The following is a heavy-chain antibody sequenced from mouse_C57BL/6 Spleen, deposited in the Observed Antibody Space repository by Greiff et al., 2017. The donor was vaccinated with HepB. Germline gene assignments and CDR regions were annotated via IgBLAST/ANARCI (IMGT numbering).Heavy chain of an antibody. CDR3: ARTGDYGSSPFAY. J-gene: IGHJ3*01. CDR1: GYAFTNYL. Sequence: QVQLQQSGAELVRPGTSVKVSCKASGYAFTNYLIEWVKQRPGQGLEWIGVINPGSGGTNYNEKFKGKATLTADKSSSTAYMQLSSLTSEDSAVSFCARTGDYGSSPFAYWGQGTLVTVSA. V-gene: IGHV1-54*01. D-gene: IGHD1-1*01. CDR2: INPGSGGT.